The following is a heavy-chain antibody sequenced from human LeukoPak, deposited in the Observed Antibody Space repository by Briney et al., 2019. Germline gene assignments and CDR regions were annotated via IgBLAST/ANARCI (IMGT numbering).Heavy chain of an antibody. Sequence: PSETLSLTCTVSGGSIIDYYWSWIRQPPGKGLEWIGYIYYSGSTNYNPSLKSRVTISVDTSKNQFSLKLSSVTAADTAVYYCARDKGSDAFDIWGQGTMVTVSS. CDR1: GGSIIDYY. CDR2: IYYSGST. V-gene: IGHV4-59*01. CDR3: ARDKGSDAFDI. J-gene: IGHJ3*02.